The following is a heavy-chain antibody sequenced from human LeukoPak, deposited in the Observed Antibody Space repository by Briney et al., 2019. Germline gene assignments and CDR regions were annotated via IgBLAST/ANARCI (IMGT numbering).Heavy chain of an antibody. Sequence: PGGSLRLSCAVSGFTFSSYSMNWVRQAPGKGLEWVSSISSSSSYIYYADSVRGRFTISRDNAKNSLYLQMTSLRAEDTAVYYCARFENYYGSGNVVGLDYWGQGTLVTVSS. CDR3: ARFENYYGSGNVVGLDY. J-gene: IGHJ4*02. D-gene: IGHD3-10*01. CDR1: GFTFSSYS. V-gene: IGHV3-21*01. CDR2: ISSSSSYI.